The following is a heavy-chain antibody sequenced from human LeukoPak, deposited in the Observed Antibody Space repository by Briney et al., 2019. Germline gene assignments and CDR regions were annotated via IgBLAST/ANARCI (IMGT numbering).Heavy chain of an antibody. CDR2: ISSVHT. CDR1: GFTFSDCY. CDR3: AREDFDRDGRGFVDY. D-gene: IGHD3-10*01. Sequence: GGSLRLSCAASGFTFSDCYMSWIRQAPGKGLEWISYISSVHTNYADSVRGRFTISRDKAKNSLYLQMNSLRVEDTAVYYCAREDFDRDGRGFVDYWGQGTLVTVSS. V-gene: IGHV3-11*05. J-gene: IGHJ4*02.